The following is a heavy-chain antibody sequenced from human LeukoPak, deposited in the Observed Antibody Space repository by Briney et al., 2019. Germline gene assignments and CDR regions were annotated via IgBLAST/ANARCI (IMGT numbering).Heavy chain of an antibody. Sequence: PSETLPLTCSVSGFSISSVYYWGWIRQPPGKGLEWIGSIYHGGRSYDNPSLKSRVIMSVDTTKNHFSLKLTSVTAAGTAVYFCARAPWAYGNYVHAFDIWGQGIMVTVSS. CDR2: IYHGGRS. D-gene: IGHD4-11*01. CDR3: ARAPWAYGNYVHAFDI. J-gene: IGHJ3*02. V-gene: IGHV4-38-2*02. CDR1: GFSISSVYY.